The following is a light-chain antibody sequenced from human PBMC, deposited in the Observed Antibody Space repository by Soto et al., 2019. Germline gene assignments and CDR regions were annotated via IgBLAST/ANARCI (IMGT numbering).Light chain of an antibody. V-gene: IGKV3-20*01. J-gene: IGKJ1*01. CDR3: QQYGSSPRT. CDR2: GAS. Sequence: EIVLTQSPGTLSLSPGERATLSCRASQSLSSNYLAWYQQKPGQAPRLLIYGASSRATGIPDRFSGSGSGTEFTLTISRPEPEDFAVYYFQQYGSSPRTFGQGTKVDIK. CDR1: QSLSSNY.